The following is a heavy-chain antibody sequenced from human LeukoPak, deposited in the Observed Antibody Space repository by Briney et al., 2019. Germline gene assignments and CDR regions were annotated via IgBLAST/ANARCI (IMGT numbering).Heavy chain of an antibody. Sequence: SETLSLTCTVSGGSISSYYWSWIRQPPGKGLEWIGYIYYSGSTNYNPSLKSRVTISVDTSKNQFSLKLSSVTAADTAVYYCARDAHDYGDYFGAFDIWGQGTMVTVSS. CDR3: ARDAHDYGDYFGAFDI. V-gene: IGHV4-59*01. D-gene: IGHD4-17*01. CDR1: GGSISSYY. CDR2: IYYSGST. J-gene: IGHJ3*02.